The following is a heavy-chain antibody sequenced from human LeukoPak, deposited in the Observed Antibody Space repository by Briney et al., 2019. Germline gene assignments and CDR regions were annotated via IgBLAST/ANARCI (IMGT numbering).Heavy chain of an antibody. D-gene: IGHD1-1*01. CDR2: IIPIFGTA. Sequence: SVKVSCKASGGTFSSYAISWVRQAPGQGLEWMGGIIPIFGTANYAQKFQGRVTITTDESTSTAYMELSSLRSEDTAVYYCASDPERREIGIDYWGQGTLVLVSS. V-gene: IGHV1-69*05. CDR3: ASDPERREIGIDY. CDR1: GGTFSSYA. J-gene: IGHJ4*02.